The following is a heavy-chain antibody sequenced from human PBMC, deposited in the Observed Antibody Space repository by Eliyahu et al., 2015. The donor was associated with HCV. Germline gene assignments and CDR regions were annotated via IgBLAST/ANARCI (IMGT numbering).Heavy chain of an antibody. J-gene: IGHJ4*02. CDR2: ISGGGGST. Sequence: EVQLLESGGGLVQPGGSLRLSCAASGFTSSNYAMSWVRQAPGKGLEWVSTISGGGGSTYYADSVKGRFTISRDTSKNTLYLQMDSLRAEDTALYYCAKNASSYSNGDYWGQGTLVTVSS. CDR1: GFTSSNYA. D-gene: IGHD3-3*01. V-gene: IGHV3-23*01. CDR3: AKNASSYSNGDY.